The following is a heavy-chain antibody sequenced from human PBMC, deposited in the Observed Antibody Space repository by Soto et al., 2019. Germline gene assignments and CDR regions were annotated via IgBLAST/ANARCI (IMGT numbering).Heavy chain of an antibody. CDR2: MNPNSGNT. D-gene: IGHD3-10*01. Sequence: QVQLVQSGAEVKKPGASVKVSCNASGYTFTSYDINWVRQATGQGLEWMGWMNPNSGNTGYAQKFQGRVTMTRNTSISTAYMELSSLRSEDTAVYYCARSYGSGPGPYYYYYYGMDVWGQGTTVTVSS. CDR3: ARSYGSGPGPYYYYYYGMDV. CDR1: GYTFTSYD. J-gene: IGHJ6*02. V-gene: IGHV1-8*01.